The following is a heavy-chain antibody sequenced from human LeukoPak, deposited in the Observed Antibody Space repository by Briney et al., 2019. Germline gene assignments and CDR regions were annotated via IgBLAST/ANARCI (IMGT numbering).Heavy chain of an antibody. CDR3: ASLGYRAYYFDY. Sequence: SETPSLTCTVSGGSISSYYWSWIRQPPGKGLEWIGYIYYSGSTNYNPSLKSRVTISVDTSKNQFSLKLSSVTAADTAVYYCASLGYRAYYFDYWGQGTLVTISS. D-gene: IGHD5-24*01. V-gene: IGHV4-59*01. CDR1: GGSISSYY. J-gene: IGHJ4*02. CDR2: IYYSGST.